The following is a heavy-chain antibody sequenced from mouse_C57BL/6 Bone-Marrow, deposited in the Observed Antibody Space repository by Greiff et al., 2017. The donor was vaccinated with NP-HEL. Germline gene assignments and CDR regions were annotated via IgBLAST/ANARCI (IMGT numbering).Heavy chain of an antibody. Sequence: QVQLQQSGAELVKPGASVKMSCKASGYTFTSYWITWVKQRPGQGLEWIGDIYPGSGSTNYNEKFKSKATLTVDKPSSTAYMQLSSLTSEDSAVYYCARDYYGPFYAMDYWGQGTSVTVSS. CDR1: GYTFTSYW. CDR2: IYPGSGST. CDR3: ARDYYGPFYAMDY. J-gene: IGHJ4*01. V-gene: IGHV1-55*01. D-gene: IGHD1-2*01.